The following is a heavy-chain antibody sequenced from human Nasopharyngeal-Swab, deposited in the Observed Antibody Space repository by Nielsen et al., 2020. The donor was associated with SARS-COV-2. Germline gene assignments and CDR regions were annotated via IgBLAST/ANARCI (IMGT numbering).Heavy chain of an antibody. D-gene: IGHD2/OR15-2a*01. J-gene: IGHJ4*02. Sequence: ESLKISCAASGFTFSSYSMNWVRQAPGKGLEWVSYISSSSSTIYYADSVKGRFTISRDNAKNSLYLQMNSLRAEDTAVYYCARRIFDYWGQGTLVTVSS. CDR2: ISSSSSTI. CDR3: ARRIFDY. V-gene: IGHV3-48*04. CDR1: GFTFSSYS.